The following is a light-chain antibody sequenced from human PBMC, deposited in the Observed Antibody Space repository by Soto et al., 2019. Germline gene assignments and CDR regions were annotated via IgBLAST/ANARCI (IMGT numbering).Light chain of an antibody. CDR3: QQYHRYST. V-gene: IGKV1-5*01. Sequence: DSQRTRAPSTLSASVGDRVTITCRASQNINAWLAWYQQKPGKAPKLLIYDVSTLHSGVPSRFSGSASGTEFTLTISNLESDDFATYYCQQYHRYSTFGQGTKVDIK. CDR1: QNINAW. CDR2: DVS. J-gene: IGKJ1*01.